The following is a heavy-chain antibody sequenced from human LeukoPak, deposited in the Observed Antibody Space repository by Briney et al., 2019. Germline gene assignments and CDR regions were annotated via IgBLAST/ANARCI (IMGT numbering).Heavy chain of an antibody. D-gene: IGHD5-18*01. Sequence: SETLSLTCAVYGGSFSGYYWSWIRQPPGKGLEWIGEINHSGSTDYNPSLKSRVTMSVDTSKNQFSLKLSSVTAADTAVYYCARGSGPYSYRVPYGYWGQGTLVTVSS. CDR1: GGSFSGYY. CDR3: ARGSGPYSYRVPYGY. V-gene: IGHV4-34*01. CDR2: INHSGST. J-gene: IGHJ4*02.